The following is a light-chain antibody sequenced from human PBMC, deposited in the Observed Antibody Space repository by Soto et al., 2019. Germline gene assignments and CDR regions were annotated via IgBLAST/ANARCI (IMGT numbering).Light chain of an antibody. V-gene: IGLV2-11*01. CDR1: SSDVGGYNY. CDR3: AACDDSLSGVV. Sequence: QSALTQPRSVSGSPGQSVTISCTGTSSDVGGYNYVSWYQQHPGKAPKLLIYSNNQRPSGVPDRFSGSKSGTSASLAISGLRSEDEADYYCAACDDSLSGVVFGGGTKLTVL. J-gene: IGLJ2*01. CDR2: SNN.